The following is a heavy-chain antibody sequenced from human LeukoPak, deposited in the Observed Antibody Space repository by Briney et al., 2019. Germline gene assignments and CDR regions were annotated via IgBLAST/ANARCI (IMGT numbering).Heavy chain of an antibody. CDR2: IYYTGST. D-gene: IGHD2-15*01. J-gene: IGHJ3*02. CDR1: GGSISSSSDY. V-gene: IGHV4-39*01. Sequence: ASETLSLTCTVSGGSISSSSDYWGWIRQPPGKGLEWIGSIYYTGSTYYNPSLKSRVTKSVDTSRNQFSLNLSSVTAADTAVYYCARALAWNAFDIWGQGTMVTVSS. CDR3: ARALAWNAFDI.